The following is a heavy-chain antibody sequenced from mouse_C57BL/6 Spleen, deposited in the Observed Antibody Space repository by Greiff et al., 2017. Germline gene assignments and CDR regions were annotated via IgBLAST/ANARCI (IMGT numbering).Heavy chain of an antibody. CDR2: IDPETGGT. CDR1: GYTFTDYE. D-gene: IGHD1-1*01. CDR3: TSYGSSRGYDMDY. J-gene: IGHJ4*01. V-gene: IGHV1-15*01. Sequence: QVQLQQSGAELVRPGASVTLSCKASGYTFTDYEMPWVKQTPVHGLEWIGAIDPETGGTAYNQKFKGKAILTADKSSSTAYMELRSLTSEDSAVYYCTSYGSSRGYDMDYWGKGTSVTVSS.